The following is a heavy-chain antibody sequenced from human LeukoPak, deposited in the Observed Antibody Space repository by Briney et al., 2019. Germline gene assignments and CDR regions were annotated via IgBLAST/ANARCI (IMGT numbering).Heavy chain of an antibody. V-gene: IGHV3-53*01. CDR3: ANDGTGVQAWTPEAFDL. D-gene: IGHD1-1*01. CDR1: GLIFSSNY. Sequence: PGGSLRLSCAASGLIFSSNYMSWVRQAPGKGLEWVSVIYSGGSTYYADSVKGRFTISRDNSKKALLLQMNSLRVEDTAVYFCANDGTGVQAWTPEAFDLWGHGTMVTVSS. CDR2: IYSGGST. J-gene: IGHJ3*01.